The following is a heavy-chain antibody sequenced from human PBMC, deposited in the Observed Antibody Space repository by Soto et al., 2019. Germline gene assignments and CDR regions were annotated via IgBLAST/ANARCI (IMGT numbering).Heavy chain of an antibody. CDR3: AKDTIGSSWYPAPT. CDR1: GFTFRNFW. J-gene: IGHJ5*02. Sequence: GGSLRLSCAASGFTFRNFWMHWVRQAPGEGLEWVSRISSGGGSINYADSVKGRFTISRDNSKNTLYLQMNSLRAEDTAVYYCAKDTIGSSWYPAPTWGQGTLVTVSS. D-gene: IGHD6-13*01. CDR2: ISSGGGSI. V-gene: IGHV3-23*01.